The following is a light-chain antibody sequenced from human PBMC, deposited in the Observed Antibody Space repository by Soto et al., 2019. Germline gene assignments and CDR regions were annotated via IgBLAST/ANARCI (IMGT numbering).Light chain of an antibody. CDR3: QQYDSSPLT. Sequence: EIVMTQSPATLSVSPGERATLSCRASQSVSSNLAWYQQKPGQAPRLLIYGASTRATGIPARFSGSGSGTELTLTISSLQSEDFAVFYCQQYDSSPLTFGGGTKVEIK. V-gene: IGKV3-15*01. CDR1: QSVSSN. CDR2: GAS. J-gene: IGKJ4*01.